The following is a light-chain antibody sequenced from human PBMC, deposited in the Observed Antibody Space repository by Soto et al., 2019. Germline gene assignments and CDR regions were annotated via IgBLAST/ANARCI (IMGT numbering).Light chain of an antibody. J-gene: IGKJ1*01. V-gene: IGKV3-15*01. CDR1: ESVSTN. CDR2: GAS. Sequence: EIVTTQSPATLSLPPRQRATHSCRASESVSTNLAWYQQKAGQAPRLLIYGASTRATGIPARFSGSGSGTEFTLTISSLQSEDFAVYYCQQYSIWRTFGQGTKVDIK. CDR3: QQYSIWRT.